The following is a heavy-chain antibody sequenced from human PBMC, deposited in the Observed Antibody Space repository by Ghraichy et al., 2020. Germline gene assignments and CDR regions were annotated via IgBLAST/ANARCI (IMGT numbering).Heavy chain of an antibody. Sequence: GESLNISCAASGFTFSSYSMNWVRQAPGKGLEWVSYISSSSTIYYADSVKGRFTISRDNAKNSLYLQMNSLRAEDTAVYYCARVRFGPGGMDVWGQGTTVTVSS. CDR3: ARVRFGPGGMDV. CDR1: GFTFSSYS. V-gene: IGHV3-48*01. D-gene: IGHD3-10*01. J-gene: IGHJ6*02. CDR2: ISSSSTI.